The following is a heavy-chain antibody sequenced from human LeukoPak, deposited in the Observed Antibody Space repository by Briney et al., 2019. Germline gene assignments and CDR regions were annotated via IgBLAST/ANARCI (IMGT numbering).Heavy chain of an antibody. V-gene: IGHV4-59*01. CDR1: GGSISSYY. J-gene: IGHJ6*04. CDR3: ARDNDFWSGYPRMDV. D-gene: IGHD3-3*01. CDR2: IYYSGST. Sequence: SETPSLTCTVSGGSISSYYWSWIRQPPGKGLEWIGYIYYSGSTNYNPSLKSRVTISVDTSKNQFSLKLSSVTAADTAVYYCARDNDFWSGYPRMDVWGKGTTVTVSS.